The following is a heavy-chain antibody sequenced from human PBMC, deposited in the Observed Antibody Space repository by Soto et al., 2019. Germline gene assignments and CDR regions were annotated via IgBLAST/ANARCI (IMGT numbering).Heavy chain of an antibody. Sequence: PSQTLSLTCTVSGGSVSSGSYYWSLIRQPPRKGLEWIGYIYYSGSTNYNPSLKSRVTISVDTSKNQFSLKLSSVTAADTAVYYCARFLRVVVVVAATPNYGMDVWGQGTTVTVSS. D-gene: IGHD2-15*01. CDR2: IYYSGST. CDR1: GGSVSSGSYY. J-gene: IGHJ6*02. V-gene: IGHV4-61*01. CDR3: ARFLRVVVVVAATPNYGMDV.